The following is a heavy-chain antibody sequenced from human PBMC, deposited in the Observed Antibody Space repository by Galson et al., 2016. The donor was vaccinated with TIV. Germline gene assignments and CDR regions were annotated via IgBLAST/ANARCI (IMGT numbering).Heavy chain of an antibody. CDR2: MNPNSGNT. CDR1: GYTFTSYD. J-gene: IGHJ4*02. Sequence: SVKVSCKASGYTFTSYDINWVRQATGQGLEWMGWMNPNSGNTGNSQKFRGTVTMTRNTAVRTAYMELSSLRSEATAVYYCARSGEYGDYWGQGTLVTVSS. D-gene: IGHD4-17*01. CDR3: ARSGEYGDY. V-gene: IGHV1-8*02.